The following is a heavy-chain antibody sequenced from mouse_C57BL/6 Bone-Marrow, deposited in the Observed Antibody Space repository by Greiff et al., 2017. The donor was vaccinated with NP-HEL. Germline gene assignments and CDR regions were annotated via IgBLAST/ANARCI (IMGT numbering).Heavy chain of an antibody. Sequence: VHVKQSVAELVRPGASVKLSCTASGFNIKNTYMHWVKQRPEQGLEWIGRIDPANGNTKYAPKFQGKATITADTSSNTAYLQLSSLTSEDTAIYYCARERNDGYYKFAYWGQGTLVTVSA. J-gene: IGHJ3*01. D-gene: IGHD2-3*01. CDR3: ARERNDGYYKFAY. CDR1: GFNIKNTY. CDR2: IDPANGNT. V-gene: IGHV14-3*01.